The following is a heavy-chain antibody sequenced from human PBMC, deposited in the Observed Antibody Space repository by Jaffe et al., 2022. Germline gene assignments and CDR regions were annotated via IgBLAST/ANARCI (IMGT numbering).Heavy chain of an antibody. J-gene: IGHJ5*02. D-gene: IGHD3-10*01. CDR3: AHRGWYGSGSYYNGNWFDP. Sequence: QITLKESGPTLVKPTQTLTLTCTFSGFSLSTSGVGVGWIRQPPGKALEWLALIYWDDDKRYSPSLKSRLTITKDTSKNQVVLTMTNMDPVDTATYYCAHRGWYGSGSYYNGNWFDPWGQGTLVTVSS. CDR1: GFSLSTSGVG. CDR2: IYWDDDK. V-gene: IGHV2-5*02.